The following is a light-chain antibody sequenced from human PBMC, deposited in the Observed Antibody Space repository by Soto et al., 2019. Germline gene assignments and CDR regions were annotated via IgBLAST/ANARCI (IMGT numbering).Light chain of an antibody. J-gene: IGKJ5*01. CDR1: QSVSSN. CDR2: GAS. Sequence: VVTKSKDTLFASPGDIGTRSCRASQSVSSNLAWYQQKPGQAPRLLIYGASSRATGIPDRFSGSGSGTDFTLTISRLEPEDLAVYYCRQRIQWIKFGQGRRLEIK. V-gene: IGKV3D-20*02. CDR3: RQRIQWIK.